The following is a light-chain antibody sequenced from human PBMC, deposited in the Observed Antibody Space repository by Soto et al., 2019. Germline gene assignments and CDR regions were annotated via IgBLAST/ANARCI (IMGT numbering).Light chain of an antibody. V-gene: IGLV1-47*01. J-gene: IGLJ3*02. CDR1: SSNVETNY. Sequence: QSVLTQPPSASGTPGQRITISCSGSSSNVETNYAYWYQQLPGAAPRLLMYRNNQRPSGVPDRFSGSKSDTSASLAIRGLRSEDEAVYYCSSYAGSNTLVFGGGTKLTVL. CDR3: SSYAGSNTLV. CDR2: RNN.